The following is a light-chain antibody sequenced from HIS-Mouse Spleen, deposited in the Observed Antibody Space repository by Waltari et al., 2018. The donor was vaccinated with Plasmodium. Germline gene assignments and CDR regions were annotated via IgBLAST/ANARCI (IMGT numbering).Light chain of an antibody. CDR1: SSAVGGYNY. Sequence: QSALTQPASVSGSPGQSITISCPGTSSAVGGYNYVAWYQQPPGKAPKLMIYAVSNRPAGVSNRFSGSKSGNTASLTISGLQAEDEADYYCSSYTSSSTLNYVFGTGTKVTVL. CDR2: AVS. CDR3: SSYTSSSTLNYV. V-gene: IGLV2-14*03. J-gene: IGLJ1*01.